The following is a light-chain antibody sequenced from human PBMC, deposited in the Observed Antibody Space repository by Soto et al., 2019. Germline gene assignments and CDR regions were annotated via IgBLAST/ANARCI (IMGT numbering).Light chain of an antibody. CDR2: EVI. CDR1: SSDVGGYNF. Sequence: QSALSQPPSASGSPGQSVTISCTGSSSDVGGYNFVSWYQHLPGKAPKLMIYEVIQRPSGVPDRFSGSKSGNTASLTVSGLQAEDEADYSCRSYAGSDNFVLFGGGTKLTVL. V-gene: IGLV2-8*01. CDR3: RSYAGSDNFVL. J-gene: IGLJ2*01.